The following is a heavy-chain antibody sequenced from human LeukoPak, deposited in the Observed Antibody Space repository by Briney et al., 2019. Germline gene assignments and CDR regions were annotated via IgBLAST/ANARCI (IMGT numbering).Heavy chain of an antibody. V-gene: IGHV1-18*01. CDR3: ARGADCSSTSCKFDY. CDR2: ISAYSGDT. D-gene: IGHD2-2*01. J-gene: IGHJ4*02. Sequence: ASVTVSCKASGYTFNIYGISWVRQAPGQGREWLGWISAYSGDTHYARKFQGRVTMTTDISTRTAYMDLSSLTSDDTAVYYCARGADCSSTSCKFDYWGQGTLVTVSS. CDR1: GYTFNIYG.